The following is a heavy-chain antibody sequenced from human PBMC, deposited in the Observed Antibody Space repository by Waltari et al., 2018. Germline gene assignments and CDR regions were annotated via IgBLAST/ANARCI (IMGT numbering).Heavy chain of an antibody. Sequence: VESGGGAVQPGESLRLSCGGSGFIFTAYAIHWFRLLPEKGLEWISLVTWDGQDTYYADSVQGRFIVSRDNRMNSVYLQMNSLKREDSGLYFCAKGRAVAMGFFDTWGQGTLVTVSS. CDR2: VTWDGQDT. D-gene: IGHD2-15*01. J-gene: IGHJ4*02. V-gene: IGHV3-43D*04. CDR1: GFIFTAYA. CDR3: AKGRAVAMGFFDT.